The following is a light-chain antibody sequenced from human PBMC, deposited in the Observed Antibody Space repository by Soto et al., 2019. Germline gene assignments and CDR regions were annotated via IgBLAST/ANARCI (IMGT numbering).Light chain of an antibody. J-gene: IGKJ5*01. Sequence: EIVLTQSPGTLSLSPGERATLSCRASQGVISGYLAWYQQKPGQALRLLIYGASSRATGIPDRFSGSWSGTDFTLTISRLEPEDFAVYYCQQYGSPITFGQGTRLEIK. CDR1: QGVISGY. CDR2: GAS. V-gene: IGKV3-20*01. CDR3: QQYGSPIT.